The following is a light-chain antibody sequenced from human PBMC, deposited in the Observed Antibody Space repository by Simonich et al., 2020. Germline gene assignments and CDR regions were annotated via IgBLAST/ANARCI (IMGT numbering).Light chain of an antibody. J-gene: IGKJ1*01. Sequence: DIVMTQSPDSLAVSLGARATINCQSSQRVLYSSNNKNYLAWYQQKPGQPPKLLIYWAAARESGVPDRFRGSGSGTDFTLTISSLQAEDVAVYYCQQYYSTPWTFGQGTKVEIK. CDR1: QRVLYSSNNKNY. CDR2: WAA. V-gene: IGKV4-1*01. CDR3: QQYYSTPWT.